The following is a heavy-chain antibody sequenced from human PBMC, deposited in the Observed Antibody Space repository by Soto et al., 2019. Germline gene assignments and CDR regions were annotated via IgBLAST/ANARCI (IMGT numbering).Heavy chain of an antibody. D-gene: IGHD3-22*01. CDR2: IYYSGST. CDR3: ARGSSGYYYLFDY. J-gene: IGHJ4*02. CDR1: GGSISSYY. V-gene: IGHV4-59*01. Sequence: SETLSLTCTVSGGSISSYYWSWIRQPPGKGLEWIGYIYYSGSTNYNPSLKSRVTISVDTSKNQFSLKLSSVTAADTAVYYCARGSSGYYYLFDYWDQGTLVTVSS.